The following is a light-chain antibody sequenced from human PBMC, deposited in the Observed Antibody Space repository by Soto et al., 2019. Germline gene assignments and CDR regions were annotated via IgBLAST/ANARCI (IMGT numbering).Light chain of an antibody. CDR1: SSDVGGYNY. Sequence: QSALTQPPSASGSPGQSVTISCTGTSSDVGGYNYVSWYQQYPGKAPKLMIYEVTKRPSGVPDRFSGSKSGNTASLTVSGLQAEDEADYYCSSYAGSNNLVFGGGTQVTVL. CDR3: SSYAGSNNLV. V-gene: IGLV2-8*01. J-gene: IGLJ2*01. CDR2: EVT.